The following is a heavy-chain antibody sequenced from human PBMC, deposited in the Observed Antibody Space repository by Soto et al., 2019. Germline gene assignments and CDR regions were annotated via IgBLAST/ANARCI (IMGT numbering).Heavy chain of an antibody. V-gene: IGHV1-69*13. CDR3: ARDVSGITGTTPGRGMDV. J-gene: IGHJ6*02. CDR1: GGTFSSYA. CDR2: IIPIFGTA. D-gene: IGHD1-7*01. Sequence: SVKVSCKASGGTFSSYAISWVRQAPGQGLEWMGGIIPIFGTANYAQKFQGRVTITADESTSTAYMELSSLRSEDTAVYYCARDVSGITGTTPGRGMDVWGQGTTVTDSS.